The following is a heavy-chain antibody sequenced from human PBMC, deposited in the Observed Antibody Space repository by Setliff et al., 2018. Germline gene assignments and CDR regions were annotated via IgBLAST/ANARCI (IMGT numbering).Heavy chain of an antibody. D-gene: IGHD3-10*01. J-gene: IGHJ5*02. CDR2: IYTTGST. CDR1: GDSISSRTSY. V-gene: IGHV4-61*09. CDR3: ARPMVRGLTSRFCFDP. Sequence: LSLTCTVSGDSISSRTSYWSWIRQPAGKGLEWIGHIYTTGSTNYNPSLKSRVTMSVDTSKNQFSLKLDSVTAADTAVYYCARPMVRGLTSRFCFDPWGQGTLVTVSS.